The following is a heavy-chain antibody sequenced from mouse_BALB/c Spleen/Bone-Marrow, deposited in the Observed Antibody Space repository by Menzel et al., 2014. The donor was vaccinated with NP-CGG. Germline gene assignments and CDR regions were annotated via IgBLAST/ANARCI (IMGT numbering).Heavy chain of an antibody. D-gene: IGHD2-3*01. CDR3: TSMRRRGFAY. CDR2: IRLKSNNYAT. CDR1: GFTFSNYW. V-gene: IGHV6-6*02. Sequence: EVKLMESGGGSVQPGGSMKLSCVASGFTFSNYWMNWVRQSPEKGLEWVAEIRLKSNNYATHYAESVKGRFTISRDDSKSSVYLQMNNLRAEDTGIYYCTSMRRRGFAYWGQGTLVTVSA. J-gene: IGHJ3*01.